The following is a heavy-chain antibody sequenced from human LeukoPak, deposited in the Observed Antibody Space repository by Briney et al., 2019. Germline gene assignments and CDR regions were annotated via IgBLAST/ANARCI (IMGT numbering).Heavy chain of an antibody. CDR2: ISSSGSTI. CDR3: ARDDPPTVKDY. Sequence: QPGGSLRLSCAASGLTVSSTYMSWVRQAPGKGLEWVSYISSSGSTIYYADSVKGRFTISRDNAKNSLYLQMNSLRAEDTAVYYCARDDPPTVKDYWGQGTLVTVSS. CDR1: GLTVSSTY. V-gene: IGHV3-11*04. J-gene: IGHJ4*02. D-gene: IGHD4-17*01.